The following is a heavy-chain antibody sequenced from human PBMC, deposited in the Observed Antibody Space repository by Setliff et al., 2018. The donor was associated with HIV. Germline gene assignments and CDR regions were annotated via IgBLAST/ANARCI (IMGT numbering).Heavy chain of an antibody. CDR2: IYYSGST. CDR1: GGSISSHY. D-gene: IGHD3-22*01. V-gene: IGHV4-59*11. Sequence: SETLSLTCTVSGGSISSHYWNWIRQPPGKGLEWIGYIYYSGSTTYNPSLKSRVTIGMDTSKNQVSLTLSSVTAVDTAVYYCARFHPYDYDSNYYGYYFDYWGQGTLVTVSS. J-gene: IGHJ4*02. CDR3: ARFHPYDYDSNYYGYYFDY.